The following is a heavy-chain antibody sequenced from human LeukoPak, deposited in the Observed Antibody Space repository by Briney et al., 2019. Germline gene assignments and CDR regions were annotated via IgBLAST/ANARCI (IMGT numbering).Heavy chain of an antibody. D-gene: IGHD6-6*01. J-gene: IGHJ4*02. CDR1: GFTFSSYG. Sequence: GGSLRLSCAASGFTFSSYGMYCVRQAPGKGLEWGAVIWYDGSDKYYADSVKGRFTISRDNSKNTLYLQMNSLRVEDTAVYYCARATSSRSSDDYWGQGTLVTVSS. CDR3: ARATSSRSSDDY. CDR2: IWYDGSDK. V-gene: IGHV3-33*07.